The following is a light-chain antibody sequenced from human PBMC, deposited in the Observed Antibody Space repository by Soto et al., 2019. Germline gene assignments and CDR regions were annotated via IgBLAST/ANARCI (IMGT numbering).Light chain of an antibody. CDR1: QSVSSSY. J-gene: IGKJ4*01. CDR3: QQYGRSPLT. CDR2: GAS. V-gene: IGKV3-20*01. Sequence: EIVLTQSPGTLSLSPGERAALSCRASQSVSSSYLGWYQQKPGQAPRLIIYGASSRATGIPDRFSGSGSGTDFTLTISRLEAEDFAVYYCQQYGRSPLTFGGGTKVEIK.